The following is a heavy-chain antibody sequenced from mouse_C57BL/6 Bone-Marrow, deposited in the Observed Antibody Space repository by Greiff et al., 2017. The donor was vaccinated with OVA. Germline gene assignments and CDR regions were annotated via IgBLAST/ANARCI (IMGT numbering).Heavy chain of an antibody. CDR1: GYTFTSYW. CDR2: IYPGSGST. V-gene: IGHV1-55*01. J-gene: IGHJ4*01. CDR3: ARWGGNYPYAMDY. D-gene: IGHD2-1*01. Sequence: VQLQQPGAELVKPGASVKMSCKASGYTFTSYWITWVKQRPGQGLEWIGDIYPGSGSTNYNEKFKSKATLTVDTSSSTAYMQLSSLTSEDSTVYYCARWGGNYPYAMDYWGQGTSVTVSS.